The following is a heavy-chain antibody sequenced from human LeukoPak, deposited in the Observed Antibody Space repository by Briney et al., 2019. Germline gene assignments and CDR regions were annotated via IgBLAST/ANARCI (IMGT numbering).Heavy chain of an antibody. Sequence: ASVKVSGKASGYTFTSYGISWVRQAPGQGLEWMGWISAYNGNTNYAQKLQGRVTMTTDTSTSTAYMELRSLRSDDTAVYYCARVHDYGDYFDYWGQGTLVTVSS. CDR1: GYTFTSYG. V-gene: IGHV1-18*01. J-gene: IGHJ4*02. CDR2: ISAYNGNT. D-gene: IGHD4-17*01. CDR3: ARVHDYGDYFDY.